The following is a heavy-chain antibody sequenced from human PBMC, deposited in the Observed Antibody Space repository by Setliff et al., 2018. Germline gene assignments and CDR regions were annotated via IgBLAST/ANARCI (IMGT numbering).Heavy chain of an antibody. CDR2: IYYSGST. D-gene: IGHD3-10*01. CDR1: GGSISSSGYY. J-gene: IGHJ5*02. Sequence: SETLSLTCTVSGGSISSSGYYWGWIRQPPGKGLEWIGSIYYSGSTYYNPSLKSRVTISVDTSKNQFSLKLSSVTAADTAVYYCARGKGSWVLLRWFDPWGQGTLVTVSS. V-gene: IGHV4-39*07. CDR3: ARGKGSWVLLRWFDP.